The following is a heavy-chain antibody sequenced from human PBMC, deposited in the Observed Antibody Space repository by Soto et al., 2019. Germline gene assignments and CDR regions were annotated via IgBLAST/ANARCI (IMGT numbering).Heavy chain of an antibody. V-gene: IGHV5-10-1*01. D-gene: IGHD6-6*01. CDR3: ARRGSGSSSGIYYYYGMDV. CDR1: GYSFTSYW. Sequence: GESLKISCKGSGYSFTSYWISWVRQMPGKGLEWMGRIDPSDSYTNYSPSFQGHVTISADKSISTAYLQWSSLKASDTAMYYCARRGSGSSSGIYYYYGMDVWGQGTTVTVSS. J-gene: IGHJ6*02. CDR2: IDPSDSYT.